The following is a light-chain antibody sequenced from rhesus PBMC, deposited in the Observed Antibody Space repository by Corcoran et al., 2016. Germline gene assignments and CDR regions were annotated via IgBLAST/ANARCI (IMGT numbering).Light chain of an antibody. CDR1: QGISSY. Sequence: DIQMTQSPSSLSASVGDTVTITCRASQGISSYLNWFQQKPGKAPKLLIYAASSLESGGPSRFRGSGSLTEFPLTISSLQPEDFAAYYCLQHNSYPLTFGGGTKVEIK. CDR2: AAS. CDR3: LQHNSYPLT. V-gene: IGKV1-28*01. J-gene: IGKJ4*01.